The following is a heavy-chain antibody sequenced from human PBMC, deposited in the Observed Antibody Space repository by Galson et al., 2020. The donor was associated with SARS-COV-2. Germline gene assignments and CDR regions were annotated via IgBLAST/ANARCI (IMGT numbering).Heavy chain of an antibody. Sequence: SQTLSLTCAISGDSVSSNSVAWNWIRRSPSRGLEWLGRTYYRSQWYNEYAEALKSRLIINPDTSKNQFSLHLRSVASEDTAVYYCARGTEGRGVIDYFDYWGQGTLVTVSS. J-gene: IGHJ4*02. CDR3: ARGTEGRGVIDYFDY. CDR1: GDSVSSNSVA. CDR2: TYYRSQWYN. D-gene: IGHD3-16*02. V-gene: IGHV6-1*01.